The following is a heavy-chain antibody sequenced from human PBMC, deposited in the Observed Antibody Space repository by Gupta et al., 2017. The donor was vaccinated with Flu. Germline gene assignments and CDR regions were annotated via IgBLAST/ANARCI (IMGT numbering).Heavy chain of an antibody. J-gene: IGHJ4*02. CDR1: GFTFRDHY. Sequence: EVQLVESGGGLVQPGGSLRLSCSAPGFTFRDHYMDWVRQAPGKGLGWVGLTKDKGNSYATKYAASVKGRLTISRDDSKNSLYLQMNSLKSEDTAVYYCARAYSSAYHSPGYWGQGALVTVSS. D-gene: IGHD6-19*01. CDR2: TKDKGNSYAT. CDR3: ARAYSSAYHSPGY. V-gene: IGHV3-72*01.